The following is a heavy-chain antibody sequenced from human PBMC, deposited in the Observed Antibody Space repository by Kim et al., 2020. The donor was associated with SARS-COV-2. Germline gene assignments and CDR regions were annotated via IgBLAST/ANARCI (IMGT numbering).Heavy chain of an antibody. D-gene: IGHD6-19*01. CDR1: GYTFTSYA. J-gene: IGHJ3*02. Sequence: ASVKVSCKASGYTFTSYAMHWVRQAPGQRLEWMGWINAGNGNTKYSQKFQGRVTITRDTSASTAYMELSSLRSEDTAVYYCARTPSGWYWSVGAFVIWGQGTMVTVSS. V-gene: IGHV1-3*01. CDR2: INAGNGNT. CDR3: ARTPSGWYWSVGAFVI.